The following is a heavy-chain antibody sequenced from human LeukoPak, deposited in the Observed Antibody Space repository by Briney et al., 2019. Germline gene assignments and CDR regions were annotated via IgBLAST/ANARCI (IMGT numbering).Heavy chain of an antibody. CDR3: ARGYSRVDDSNYYGSGSYVGY. D-gene: IGHD3-10*01. V-gene: IGHV1-2*02. CDR1: GYTFTGYY. CDR2: INPNSGGT. Sequence: ASVTVSCKASGYTFTGYYMHWVRQAPGQGLEWMGWINPNSGGTNYAQKFQGRVTMTRDTSISTAYMELSRLRSDDTAVYYCARGYSRVDDSNYYGSGSYVGYWGQGTLVTVSS. J-gene: IGHJ4*02.